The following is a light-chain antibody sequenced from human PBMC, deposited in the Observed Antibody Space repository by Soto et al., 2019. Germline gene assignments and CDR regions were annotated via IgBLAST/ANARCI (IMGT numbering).Light chain of an antibody. CDR2: KAS. J-gene: IGKJ1*01. V-gene: IGKV1-5*03. CDR1: QSISSW. CDR3: QQYNSYSRT. Sequence: DIQMTQSPSTLSASVGDRVTITCRASQSISSWLAWYQQKPGKAPKLLIYKASSLESGVPSRFSGSGTGTEFTLTISSVQPDDFATYYCQQYNSYSRTFGQGTKVEIK.